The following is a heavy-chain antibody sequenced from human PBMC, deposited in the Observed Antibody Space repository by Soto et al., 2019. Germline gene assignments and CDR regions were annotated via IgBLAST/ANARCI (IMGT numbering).Heavy chain of an antibody. CDR2: IYHGGST. V-gene: IGHV4-4*02. CDR1: GGSISSSNW. CDR3: ARLGQEGILFDY. Sequence: QVQLQESGPGLVKPSGTLSLTCAVSGGSISSSNWWSWVRQPPGKGLEWIGEIYHGGSTNYNPSLKSRVTITVDKAKNQFAQTLSSVTAADPAVYYCARLGQEGILFDYWGQGTLVTVSS. D-gene: IGHD6-13*01. J-gene: IGHJ4*02.